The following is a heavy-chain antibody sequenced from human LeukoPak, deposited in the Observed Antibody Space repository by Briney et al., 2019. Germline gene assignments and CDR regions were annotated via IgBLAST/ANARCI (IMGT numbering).Heavy chain of an antibody. V-gene: IGHV1-46*01. CDR3: ARARWDRARYFDY. D-gene: IGHD1-26*01. CDR2: INPSGGST. Sequence: ASVKVSCKASGYTFTSYYMHWVRQAPGQGLEWMGIINPSGGSTSYAQKFQGRVTMTRDTSTSTVYMELSRLRSDDTAVYYCARARWDRARYFDYWGQGTLLTVSS. J-gene: IGHJ4*02. CDR1: GYTFTSYY.